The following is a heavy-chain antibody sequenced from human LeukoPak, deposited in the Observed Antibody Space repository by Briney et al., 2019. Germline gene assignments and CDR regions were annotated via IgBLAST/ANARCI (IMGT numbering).Heavy chain of an antibody. D-gene: IGHD1-14*01. J-gene: IGHJ5*02. CDR3: AGLIRPGWFDP. V-gene: IGHV4-39*01. Sequence: SETLSLTCTVSGASISSSTDYWGWIRQPPGKGLEWVANIYYSGSTYYNPSLKSRVTISVDTSMNQFSLKLSSVTAADTAVYYCAGLIRPGWFDPWGQGTLVTVSS. CDR1: GASISSSTDY. CDR2: IYYSGST.